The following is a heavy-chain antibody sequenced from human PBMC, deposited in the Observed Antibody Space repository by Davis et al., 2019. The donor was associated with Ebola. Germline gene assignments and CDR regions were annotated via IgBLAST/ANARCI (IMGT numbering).Heavy chain of an antibody. Sequence: GGSLRLSCAASELIVSDHYMSWVRQAPGKRPEWVSVIYRDGRTVYADSVKGRFAISRNNSKNTLYLQMNNLRVEDTAVYYCARHASGDFWYFGLWGRGTLVTVSS. CDR1: ELIVSDHY. CDR3: ARHASGDFWYFGL. D-gene: IGHD4-17*01. CDR2: IYRDGRT. J-gene: IGHJ2*01. V-gene: IGHV3-66*04.